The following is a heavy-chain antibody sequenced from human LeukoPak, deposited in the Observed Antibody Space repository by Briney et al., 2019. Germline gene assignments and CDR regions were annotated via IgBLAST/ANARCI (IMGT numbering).Heavy chain of an antibody. J-gene: IGHJ3*02. CDR2: IIPIFGTA. D-gene: IGHD4-23*01. CDR1: GGTFSSYA. V-gene: IGHV1-69*13. CDR3: ARVRKATVVRNAFDI. Sequence: SVKVSCKASGGTFSSYAISWVRQAPGQGLEWMGGIIPIFGTANYAQKFQGRVTITADESTSTAYMELSSLRSKDTAVYYCARVRKATVVRNAFDIWGQGTMVTVSS.